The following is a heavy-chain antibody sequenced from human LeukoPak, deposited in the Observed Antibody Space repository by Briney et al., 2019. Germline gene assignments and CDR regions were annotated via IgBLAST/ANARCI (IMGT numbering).Heavy chain of an antibody. CDR2: ISYDGSNK. J-gene: IGHJ6*02. Sequence: GGSLRLSCAASGFTFSSYGMHWVRQAPGKGLEWVAVISYDGSNKYYADSVKGRFTISRDNSKNTLYLQMNSLRAEDTAVYYCAKEDWWTATTSYYYYYGMDVWGQGTTVTVSS. V-gene: IGHV3-30*18. D-gene: IGHD2-21*02. CDR1: GFTFSSYG. CDR3: AKEDWWTATTSYYYYYGMDV.